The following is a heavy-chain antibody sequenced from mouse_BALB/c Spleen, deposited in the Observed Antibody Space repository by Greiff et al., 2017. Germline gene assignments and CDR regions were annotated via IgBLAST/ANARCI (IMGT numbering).Heavy chain of an antibody. CDR3: ARYGGSSYGYFDV. CDR1: GDSITSGY. Sequence: EVQRVESGPSLVKPSQTLSLTCSVTGDSITSGYWNWIRKFPGNKLEYMGYISYSGSTYYNPSLKSRISITRDTSKNQYYLQLNSVTTEDTATYYCARYGGSSYGYFDVWGAGTTVTVSS. CDR2: ISYSGST. V-gene: IGHV3-8*02. J-gene: IGHJ1*01. D-gene: IGHD1-1*01.